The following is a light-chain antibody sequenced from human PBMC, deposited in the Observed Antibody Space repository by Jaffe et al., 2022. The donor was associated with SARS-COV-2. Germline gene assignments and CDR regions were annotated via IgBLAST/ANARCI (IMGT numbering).Light chain of an antibody. CDR2: DTS. V-gene: IGKV3-15*01. CDR1: QSVRST. Sequence: ELVMTQSPATLSVSPGERATLSCRASQSVRSTLAWYQQKPGQAPRLLIYDTSTRASGIPARFSGSGSGTEFTLTITSLQSEDFAVYYCQQYNNWPWTFGQGTKVEIK. CDR3: QQYNNWPWT. J-gene: IGKJ1*01.